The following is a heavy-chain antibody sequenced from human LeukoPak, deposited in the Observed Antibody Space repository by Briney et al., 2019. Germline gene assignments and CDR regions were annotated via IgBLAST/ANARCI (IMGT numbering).Heavy chain of an antibody. V-gene: IGHV1-8*01. CDR1: GYTFTNSD. Sequence: ASVKVSCKASGYTFTNSDINWVRQAAGQGLEWMGWMSPDSGNTGYARNFQGRVTMTRNTSISTAYMELSSLRSEDTAVYYCARYITMVRGGSWFDPWGQGTLVTVSS. CDR2: MSPDSGNT. CDR3: ARYITMVRGGSWFDP. D-gene: IGHD3-10*01. J-gene: IGHJ5*02.